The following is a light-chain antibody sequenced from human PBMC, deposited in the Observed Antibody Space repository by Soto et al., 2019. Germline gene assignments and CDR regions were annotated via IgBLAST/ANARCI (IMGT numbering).Light chain of an antibody. V-gene: IGKV1-39*01. CDR1: HIISSY. CDR3: QQSYSTPT. CDR2: AAS. Sequence: DIQMTQSPSSLSASVGGRFTITCLASHIISSYLNWYQQKPVKAPKLLIYAASSLQSGVPSRFSGSGSGTDFTLTISSLQPEDFATYYCQQSYSTPTFGQGTKVDIK. J-gene: IGKJ1*01.